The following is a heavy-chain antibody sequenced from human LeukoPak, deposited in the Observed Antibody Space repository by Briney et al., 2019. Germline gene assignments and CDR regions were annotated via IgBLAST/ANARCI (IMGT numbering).Heavy chain of an antibody. CDR3: ASKSSGYFY. V-gene: IGHV4-34*01. D-gene: IGHD3-22*01. CDR1: GFTFSSYS. Sequence: PGGSLRLSYAASGFTFSSYSMNWVRQPPGKGLEWIGEINHSGSTNYNPSLKSRVTISVDTSKNQFSLELSSVTAADTAVYYCASKSSGYFYWGQGTLVTVSS. CDR2: INHSGST. J-gene: IGHJ4*02.